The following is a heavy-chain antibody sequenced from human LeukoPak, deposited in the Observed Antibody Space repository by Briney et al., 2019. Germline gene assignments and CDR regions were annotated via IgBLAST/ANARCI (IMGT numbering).Heavy chain of an antibody. CDR3: AKDTGLYYDFWSGYSRSFDY. Sequence: GRSLRLSCAVSRFTLSSYAMSWVSQAPGKGLEWVSAISGSGGSTHYADSVKGRFTISRDNSKNTLYLQMNSLRAEDTAVYYCAKDTGLYYDFWSGYSRSFDYWGQGTLVTVSS. CDR1: RFTLSSYA. J-gene: IGHJ4*02. CDR2: ISGSGGST. D-gene: IGHD3-3*01. V-gene: IGHV3-23*01.